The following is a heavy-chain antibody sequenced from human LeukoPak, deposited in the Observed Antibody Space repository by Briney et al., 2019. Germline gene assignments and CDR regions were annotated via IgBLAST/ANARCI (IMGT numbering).Heavy chain of an antibody. CDR3: ARDREWFGELQNWFDP. Sequence: SVKVSCKASGGTFSRYAISWVRQAPGQGLEWMGGIIPIFGTANYAQKFQGRVTITTDESTSTAYMELSSLRSEDTAVYYCARDREWFGELQNWFDPWGQGTLVTVSS. J-gene: IGHJ5*02. CDR1: GGTFSRYA. V-gene: IGHV1-69*05. CDR2: IIPIFGTA. D-gene: IGHD3-10*01.